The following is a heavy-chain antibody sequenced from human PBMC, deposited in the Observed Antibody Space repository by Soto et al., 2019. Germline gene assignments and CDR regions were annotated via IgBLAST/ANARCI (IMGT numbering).Heavy chain of an antibody. V-gene: IGHV4-30-2*01. D-gene: IGHD3-10*01. CDR3: ARTYYGSGYWFDP. J-gene: IGHJ5*02. CDR2: IYHSGST. CDR1: GGAIISGGYS. Sequence: TLSLTCAVSGGAIISGGYSFICIRQPPGKGLEWIGYIYHSGSTYYNPSLKSRVTVSVDRSKNQFSLKLSSVTAADTAVYYCARTYYGSGYWFDPWGQGTLVTVSS.